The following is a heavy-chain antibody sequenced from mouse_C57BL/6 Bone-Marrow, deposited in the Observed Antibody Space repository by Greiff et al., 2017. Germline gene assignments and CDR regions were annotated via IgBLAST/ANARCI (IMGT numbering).Heavy chain of an antibody. D-gene: IGHD2-2*01. CDR1: GYTFTSYG. Sequence: SGAELVRPGSSVKMSCKTSGYTFTSYGINWVKQRPGQGLEWIGYIYIGNGYTEYTEKFQGKATLTSDTSSSTASMQLSSLTSEDSAIYFCAIMVTTRENCDYWGQGTTLTVSA. CDR3: AIMVTTRENCDY. V-gene: IGHV1-58*01. CDR2: IYIGNGYT. J-gene: IGHJ2*01.